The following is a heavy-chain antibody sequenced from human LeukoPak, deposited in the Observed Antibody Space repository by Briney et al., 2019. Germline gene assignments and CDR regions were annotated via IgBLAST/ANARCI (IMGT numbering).Heavy chain of an antibody. CDR1: GGSFSGYY. Sequence: SETLSLTCAVYGGSFSGYYGSWIRQPPGKGLEWIGEINNSGSTNYNPSLKSRVTISVDTSKNQFSLKLSSVTAADTAVYYCARDLGYCSGGSCLDYWGQGTLVTVSS. J-gene: IGHJ4*02. D-gene: IGHD2-15*01. CDR3: ARDLGYCSGGSCLDY. V-gene: IGHV4-34*01. CDR2: INNSGST.